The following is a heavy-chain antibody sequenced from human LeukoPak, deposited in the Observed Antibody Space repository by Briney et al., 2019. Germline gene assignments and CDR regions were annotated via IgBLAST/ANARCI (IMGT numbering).Heavy chain of an antibody. CDR1: GVSISSYY. V-gene: IGHV4-59*08. CDR3: ARHSVAVGATGVFDI. D-gene: IGHD1-26*01. CDR2: IHYSGST. Sequence: NTSETLSLTCTVSGVSISSYYWSWIRQPPGKGLEWIGYIHYSGSTNYIPYLKSRLIITVDASKNQFSLKLSAGLAADTAVYYCARHSVAVGATGVFDIWGQGTMVTVSS. J-gene: IGHJ3*02.